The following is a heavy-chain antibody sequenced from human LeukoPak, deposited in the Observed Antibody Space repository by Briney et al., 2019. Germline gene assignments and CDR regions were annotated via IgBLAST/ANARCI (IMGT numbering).Heavy chain of an antibody. CDR2: ISGSGGST. Sequence: PGGSLRLFCAASGFTFSSYAMSWVRQAPGKGLEWVSAISGSGGSTYYADSVKGRFTISRDNSKNTLYLQMSSLRAEDTAVYYCAKDRYYGGNSGGPFDYWGQGTLVTVSS. D-gene: IGHD4-23*01. CDR1: GFTFSSYA. J-gene: IGHJ4*02. V-gene: IGHV3-23*01. CDR3: AKDRYYGGNSGGPFDY.